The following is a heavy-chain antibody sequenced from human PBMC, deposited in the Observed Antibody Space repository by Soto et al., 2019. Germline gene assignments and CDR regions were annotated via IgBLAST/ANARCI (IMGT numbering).Heavy chain of an antibody. CDR1: GFSVSTSGVG. Sequence: QITLKESGPTLVKPTQTLTLTCTFSGFSVSTSGVGVAWIRQPPGKALEWLALIYWDDDKRYRPSLESRLTITKDTSKNQVVLTMTNMDSVATATYYCAYLPCSGGSCSWFSFSGMDVWGQGTTVTVSS. J-gene: IGHJ6*02. CDR3: AYLPCSGGSCSWFSFSGMDV. D-gene: IGHD2-15*01. CDR2: IYWDDDK. V-gene: IGHV2-5*02.